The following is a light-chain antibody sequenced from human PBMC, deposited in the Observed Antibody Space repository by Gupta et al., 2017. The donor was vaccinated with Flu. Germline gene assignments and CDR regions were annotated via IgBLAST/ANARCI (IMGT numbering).Light chain of an antibody. CDR3: AAWDDSLNGHHV. CDR2: GNN. CDR1: SSNIGSNI. V-gene: IGLV1-44*01. Sequence: QSVLAQPPSASGTPGQRVTISCSGSSSNIGSNIVNWYQQVPGTAPQLLFYGNNQRPSGVPDRFSGSKSGTSASLAISGLQSEDEADYYCAAWDDSLNGHHVFGTGTKVTVL. J-gene: IGLJ1*01.